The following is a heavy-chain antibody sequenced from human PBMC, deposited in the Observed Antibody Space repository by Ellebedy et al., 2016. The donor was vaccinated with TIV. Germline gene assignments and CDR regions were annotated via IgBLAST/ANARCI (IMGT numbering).Heavy chain of an antibody. Sequence: PGGSLRLSCATSGFTFSSYAMSWVRQAPGKGLEWVAGINSIGGSTYYPASVRGRFTISRDNSRNTLHLQMNSLTAGDTAVYYCAKTWPGNGYFFDYWGQGALVTVSS. CDR2: INSIGGST. V-gene: IGHV3-23*01. CDR1: GFTFSSYA. D-gene: IGHD6-25*01. J-gene: IGHJ4*02. CDR3: AKTWPGNGYFFDY.